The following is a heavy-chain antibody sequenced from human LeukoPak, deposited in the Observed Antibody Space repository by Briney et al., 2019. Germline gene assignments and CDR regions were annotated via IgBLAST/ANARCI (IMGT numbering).Heavy chain of an antibody. CDR2: INPNSGGT. Sequence: ASVKVSCKASGYTFTGYYMHWVRQAPGQGLEWMGWINPNSGGTNYAQKFQGRVTMTGDTSISTAYMELSRLRSDDTAVYYCARSRSVITTTIIVIRRPWFDPWGQGTLVTVSS. J-gene: IGHJ5*02. D-gene: IGHD3-22*01. CDR1: GYTFTGYY. V-gene: IGHV1-2*02. CDR3: ARSRSVITTTIIVIRRPWFDP.